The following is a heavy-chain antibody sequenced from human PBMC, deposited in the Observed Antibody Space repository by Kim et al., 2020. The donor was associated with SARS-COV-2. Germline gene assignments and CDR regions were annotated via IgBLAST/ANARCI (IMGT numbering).Heavy chain of an antibody. D-gene: IGHD4-17*01. CDR2: TYYRSKWYN. CDR3: ARGNYGDYAPSGYYYCGRDV. CDR1: GDSVSSNSAA. J-gene: IGHJ6*02. Sequence: SQTLSLTCAISGDSVSSNSAAWNWIRQSPSRGLEWLGRTYYRSKWYNDYAVSVKSRITINPDTSKNQFSLQLNSVTPEDTAVYYCARGNYGDYAPSGYYYCGRDVWGQGSTVTVSS. V-gene: IGHV6-1*01.